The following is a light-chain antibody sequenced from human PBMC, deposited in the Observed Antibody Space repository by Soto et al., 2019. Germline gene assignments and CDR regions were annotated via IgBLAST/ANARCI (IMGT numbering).Light chain of an antibody. CDR3: QVWDTSTVV. CDR1: NIGSKD. Sequence: SYELTQPLSVSVALGQTARITCGGNNIGSKDVHWYQQKPGQAPVLVIYRDNNRPSGIPERFSGSNSENTATLTISRAQAGDEADYYCQVWDTSTVVFGGGTKLTVL. V-gene: IGLV3-9*01. CDR2: RDN. J-gene: IGLJ2*01.